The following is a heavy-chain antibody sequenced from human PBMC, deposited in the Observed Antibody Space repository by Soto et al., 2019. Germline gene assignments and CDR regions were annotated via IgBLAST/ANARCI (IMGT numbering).Heavy chain of an antibody. J-gene: IGHJ4*02. CDR2: ILYDGSNT. CDR1: GFTFSSYV. Sequence: QVQLVESGGGVVQPGRSLRLSCAASGFTFSSYVMHWVRQAPGKGLEWVAVILYDGSNTYYADSVKGRFTISRDNSKNTLYLQMNSLRPEDTAVYYCAKVRGEGLLFDYFDYWGQGTLVTVSS. D-gene: IGHD3-3*01. V-gene: IGHV3-30*18. CDR3: AKVRGEGLLFDYFDY.